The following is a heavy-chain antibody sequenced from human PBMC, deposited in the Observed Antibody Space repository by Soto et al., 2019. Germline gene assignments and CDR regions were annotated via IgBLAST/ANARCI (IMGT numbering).Heavy chain of an antibody. V-gene: IGHV4-39*07. Sequence: SETLSLTCTVSGGSISSGDYYWSWIRQPPGKGLEWIGEINHSGSTNYNPSLKSRVTISVDTSKNQFSLKLSSVTAADTAVYYCARGGKRGSPYLNYYYYGMDVWGQGTTVTVSS. CDR1: GGSISSGDYY. D-gene: IGHD3-22*01. J-gene: IGHJ6*02. CDR2: INHSGST. CDR3: ARGGKRGSPYLNYYYYGMDV.